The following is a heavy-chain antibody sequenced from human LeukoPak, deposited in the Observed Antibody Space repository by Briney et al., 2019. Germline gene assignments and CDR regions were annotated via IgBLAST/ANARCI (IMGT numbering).Heavy chain of an antibody. CDR2: INPNSGGT. V-gene: IGHV1-2*02. D-gene: IGHD3-16*02. CDR3: ARDSRGVFGGVIVIPYY. CDR1: GYTFTNYD. Sequence: ASVKVSCKASGYTFTNYDMNWVRQAPGQGLEWMGWINPNSGGTNYAQKFQGRVTMTRDTSISTAYMGLSRLRSDDTAVYYCARDSRGVFGGVIVIPYYWGQGTLVTVSS. J-gene: IGHJ4*02.